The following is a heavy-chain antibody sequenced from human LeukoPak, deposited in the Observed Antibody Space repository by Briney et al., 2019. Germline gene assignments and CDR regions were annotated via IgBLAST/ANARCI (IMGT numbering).Heavy chain of an antibody. CDR2: ISSSSSDT. J-gene: IGHJ6*02. CDR1: GFTFSDSY. V-gene: IGHV3-11*06. D-gene: IGHD3-3*01. CDR3: ARDLGDFWSGYYYYYYYGMDV. Sequence: GGSLRLSCAASGFTFSDSYMSWIRQAPGKGLEWVSYISSSSSDTNYADSVKGRFTISRDNAKNSLYLQMNSLRAEDTAVYYCARDLGDFWSGYYYYYYYGMDVWGQGTTVTVSS.